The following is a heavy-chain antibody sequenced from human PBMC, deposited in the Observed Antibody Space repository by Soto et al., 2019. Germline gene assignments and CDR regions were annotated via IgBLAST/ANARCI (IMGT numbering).Heavy chain of an antibody. CDR1: GGTFSSYA. J-gene: IGHJ5*02. Sequence: ASVKVSCKASGGTFSSYAISWVRQAPGQGLEWMGWISPNNGKTNYAQKLQGRVTMTTDTSTSTAYMELRSLRSDDTAVYYCARKWLSRNWFDPWGQGTLVTVSS. CDR3: ARKWLSRNWFDP. D-gene: IGHD6-19*01. CDR2: ISPNNGKT. V-gene: IGHV1-18*01.